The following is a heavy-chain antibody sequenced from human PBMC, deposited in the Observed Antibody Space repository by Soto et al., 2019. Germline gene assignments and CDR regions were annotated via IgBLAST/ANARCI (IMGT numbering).Heavy chain of an antibody. Sequence: GGSLRLSCAASGFSFSTYAMSWVRQAPGKGLEWVSSINGNGDSTFDADSVKGRFTISRDNSKNTLYLQMNSLRVDDTALYYCAKCPTGYTSYYDYWGQGTLVTVSS. D-gene: IGHD3-16*02. V-gene: IGHV3-23*01. CDR2: INGNGDST. J-gene: IGHJ4*02. CDR3: AKCPTGYTSYYDY. CDR1: GFSFSTYA.